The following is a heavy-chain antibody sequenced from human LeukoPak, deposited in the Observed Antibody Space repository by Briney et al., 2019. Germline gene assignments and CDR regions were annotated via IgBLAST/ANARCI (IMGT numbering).Heavy chain of an antibody. V-gene: IGHV4-38-2*02. CDR1: GSSISSSYY. D-gene: IGHD2-21*01. J-gene: IGHJ4*02. CDR2: IYHGGST. Sequence: SETLSLTCTVSGSSISSSYYWGWIRQPPGKGLEWIGSIYHGGSTFYNPSLKSRVTISEDTSKNQFSLKLSSVTAADTAVYYCARESWAYSPFDSWGQGILVTVSP. CDR3: ARESWAYSPFDS.